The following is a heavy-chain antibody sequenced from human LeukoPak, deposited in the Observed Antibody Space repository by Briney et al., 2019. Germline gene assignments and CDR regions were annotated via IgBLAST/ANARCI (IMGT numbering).Heavy chain of an antibody. Sequence: WASVTVSCKASGGTFSSYAISWVRQAPGQGLEWMGGIIPIFGTANYAQKFQGRVTITTDESTSTAYMELSSLRSEDTAVYYCAWGIRDGYNHGCFDYWGQGTLVTVSS. D-gene: IGHD5-24*01. J-gene: IGHJ4*02. V-gene: IGHV1-69*05. CDR2: IIPIFGTA. CDR3: AWGIRDGYNHGCFDY. CDR1: GGTFSSYA.